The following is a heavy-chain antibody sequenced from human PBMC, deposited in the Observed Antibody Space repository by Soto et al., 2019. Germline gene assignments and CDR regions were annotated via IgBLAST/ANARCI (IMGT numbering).Heavy chain of an antibody. Sequence: VPLVESGGGVVQPGRSLRLSCAASGFTFSSYAMHWVRQAPGKGLEWVAVISYDGSNKYYADSVKGRFTISRDNSKNTLYLQMNSLRAEDTAVYYCARDGSWSPYGGYFDYWGQGTLVTVSS. D-gene: IGHD2-15*01. CDR3: ARDGSWSPYGGYFDY. J-gene: IGHJ4*02. CDR2: ISYDGSNK. V-gene: IGHV3-30-3*01. CDR1: GFTFSSYA.